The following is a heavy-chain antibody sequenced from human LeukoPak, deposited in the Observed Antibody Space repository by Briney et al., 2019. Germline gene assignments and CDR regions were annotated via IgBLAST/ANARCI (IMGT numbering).Heavy chain of an antibody. CDR1: GFTFSSYG. V-gene: IGHV3-33*01. CDR2: IWYDGSNT. J-gene: IGHJ4*02. Sequence: GGSLRLSCAASGFTFSSYGMHWVRQAPGKGLEWVAMIWYDGSNTYYADSVKGRFTISRDNSKNTLFLQMDSLRAEDTAVYYCARDRSPTHFDYWGQGTPATVSS. CDR3: ARDRSPTHFDY.